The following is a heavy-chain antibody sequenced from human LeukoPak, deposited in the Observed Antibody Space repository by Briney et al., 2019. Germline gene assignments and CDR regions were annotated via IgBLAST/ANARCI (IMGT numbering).Heavy chain of an antibody. D-gene: IGHD2-2*01. Sequence: ASVKVSCKASGYTFTSYGISWVRQAPGQGLEWMGWISAYNGNTNYAQKLQGRVTMTTDTSTSTAYMELRSLRSDDTAVYYCASFGIVVPAAGNDDAFDIWGQGTMVTVSS. CDR2: ISAYNGNT. CDR3: ASFGIVVPAAGNDDAFDI. V-gene: IGHV1-18*01. J-gene: IGHJ3*02. CDR1: GYTFTSYG.